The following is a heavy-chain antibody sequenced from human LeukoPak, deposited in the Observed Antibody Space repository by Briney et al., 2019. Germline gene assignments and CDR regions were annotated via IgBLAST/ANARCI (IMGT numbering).Heavy chain of an antibody. D-gene: IGHD4-17*01. CDR3: AKDLKVDGVWDFEY. V-gene: IGHV3-23*01. J-gene: IGHJ4*02. Sequence: PGGSLRLSCVASGYTFRTYSLSWVRQAPGKGLEWVAGIYGNDGRTFYADSVKGRFTISRDTFKNTLFLHMDSLRAEDTALYYCAKDLKVDGVWDFEYWGQGTLVTVSS. CDR2: IYGNDGRT. CDR1: GYTFRTYS.